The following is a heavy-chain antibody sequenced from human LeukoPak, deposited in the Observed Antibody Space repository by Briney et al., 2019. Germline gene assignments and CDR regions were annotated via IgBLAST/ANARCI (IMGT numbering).Heavy chain of an antibody. J-gene: IGHJ6*03. CDR1: GFTFSSYW. Sequence: GGSLRLSCAASGFTFSSYWMSWVRQAPGKGLEWVANIKQDGSEKYYVDSVKGRFTISRDNAKNSLYLQMNSLRAEDTAVYYCARVNNFWSGNYYMEVWGKGTTVTVSS. V-gene: IGHV3-7*01. D-gene: IGHD3-3*01. CDR3: ARVNNFWSGNYYMEV. CDR2: IKQDGSEK.